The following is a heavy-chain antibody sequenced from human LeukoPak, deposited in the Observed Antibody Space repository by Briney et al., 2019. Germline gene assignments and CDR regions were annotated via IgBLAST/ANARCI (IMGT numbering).Heavy chain of an antibody. CDR1: GGSISSYY. Sequence: SETLSLTCTVSGGSISSYYWSWIRQPPGKGLERIGYIYYSGSTNYNPSLKSRVTISVDTSKNQFSLKLSSVTAADTAVYYCARGGNDFWSGSPDAFDIWGQGTMVTVSS. J-gene: IGHJ3*02. V-gene: IGHV4-59*01. CDR2: IYYSGST. CDR3: ARGGNDFWSGSPDAFDI. D-gene: IGHD3-3*01.